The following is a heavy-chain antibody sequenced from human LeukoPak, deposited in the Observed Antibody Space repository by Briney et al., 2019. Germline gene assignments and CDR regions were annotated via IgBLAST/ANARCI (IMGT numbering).Heavy chain of an antibody. J-gene: IGHJ1*01. CDR3: ATTNYYDSSGYPFRH. CDR1: GYTFTSYD. V-gene: IGHV1-8*03. CDR2: MNPNSGNT. Sequence: ASVEVSCKASGYTFTSYDINWVRQATGQGLEWMGWMNPNSGNTGYAQKFQGRVTITRNTSISTAYMELSSLRSEDTAVYYCATTNYYDSSGYPFRHWGQGTLVTVSS. D-gene: IGHD3-22*01.